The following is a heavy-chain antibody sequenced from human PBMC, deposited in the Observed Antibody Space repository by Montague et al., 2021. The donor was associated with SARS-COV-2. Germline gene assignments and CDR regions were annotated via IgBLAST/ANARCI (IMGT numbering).Heavy chain of an antibody. CDR2: FDHSGGT. CDR3: AREFRIELWQTNGYFGL. J-gene: IGHJ2*01. CDR1: GGSISGHY. V-gene: IGHV4-59*11. Sequence: SETLSLTCSVSGGSISGHYWSWIRQPPAKGLEWIGNFDHSGGTKSNPSLNSRAAISVDTSKNQFALRLHSVTAAATAVYYCAREFRIELWQTNGYFGLWGRGTLVTVSS. D-gene: IGHD3-16*01.